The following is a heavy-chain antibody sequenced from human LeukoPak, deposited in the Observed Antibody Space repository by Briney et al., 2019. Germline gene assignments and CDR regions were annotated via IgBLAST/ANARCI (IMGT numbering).Heavy chain of an antibody. V-gene: IGHV3-23*01. J-gene: IGHJ6*02. CDR2: ISGSGGST. D-gene: IGHD3-10*01. CDR3: ARHRYYYASGSYYSRVGVDV. CDR1: GFTFSSYA. Sequence: PGGSLRLSCAASGFTFSSYAMSWVRQAPGKGLEWVSAISGSGGSTYYADSVKGRFTISRDNSKNTLYLQMNSLRAEDTAVYYCARHRYYYASGSYYSRVGVDVWGQGTTVTVSS.